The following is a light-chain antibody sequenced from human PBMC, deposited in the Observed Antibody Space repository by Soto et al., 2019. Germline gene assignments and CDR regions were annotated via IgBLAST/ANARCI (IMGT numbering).Light chain of an antibody. CDR3: QHYNDFSWT. CDR1: QSISIL. V-gene: IGKV1-5*03. CDR2: ATS. J-gene: IGKJ1*01. Sequence: DIHLTQSPSTLSASVGDRVTITCQASQSISILLAWYQQKPGKAPNLLIYATSTLETGVSSRFSGSGSGTEFTLTISSLQPDDSATYYCQHYNDFSWTFGQGTKVEIK.